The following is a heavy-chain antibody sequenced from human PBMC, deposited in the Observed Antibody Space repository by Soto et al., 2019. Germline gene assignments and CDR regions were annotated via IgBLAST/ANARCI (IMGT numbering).Heavy chain of an antibody. CDR2: ILHDGNNK. CDR3: ARDDEDGSYCDLGY. J-gene: IGHJ4*02. CDR1: GFTFSNYI. V-gene: IGHV3-30-3*01. D-gene: IGHD3-10*01. Sequence: QVQLVESGGGVVQPGRSLSLSCAASGFTFSNYIMHWVRQAPGKGLEWVAMILHDGNNKYYADSVKGRFTISRDNSKNTLYLQINSLRTEDTAIYYCARDDEDGSYCDLGYWGQGTLVTVSS.